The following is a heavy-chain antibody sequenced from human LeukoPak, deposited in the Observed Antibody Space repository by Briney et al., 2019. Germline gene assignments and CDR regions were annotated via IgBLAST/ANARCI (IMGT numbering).Heavy chain of an antibody. CDR3: ARDWPTASI. V-gene: IGHV3-74*01. Sequence: AAGSLTLNCSASGFTVDSYSREWHGQGQGQGLVWVSAIHSDGSSTTYADSVKGRFTISRDNANNTFYLQMNSLRAEDTAVYYCARDWPTASIWGQGTMVTVSS. CDR2: IHSDGSST. CDR1: GFTVDSYS. D-gene: IGHD2-21*02. J-gene: IGHJ3*02.